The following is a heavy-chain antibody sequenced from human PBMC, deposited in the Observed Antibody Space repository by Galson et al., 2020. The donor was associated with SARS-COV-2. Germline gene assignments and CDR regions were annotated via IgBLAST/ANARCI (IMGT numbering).Heavy chain of an antibody. CDR1: GFAFSNYA. V-gene: IGHV3-64*02. J-gene: IGHJ5*01. CDR3: VRAGVGGWFDY. D-gene: IGHD3-16*01. Sequence: GGSLRLSCAASGFAFSNYAMHWVRQAPGKGLEYVSAISSNGDKTYYADSVKGRFTISKDNSKNTLYLQMSSLRPEDMAVYYCVRAGVGGWFDYWGQGALVTVSS. CDR2: ISSNGDKT.